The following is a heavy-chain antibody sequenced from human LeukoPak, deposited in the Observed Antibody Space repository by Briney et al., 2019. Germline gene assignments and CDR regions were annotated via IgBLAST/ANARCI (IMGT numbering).Heavy chain of an antibody. CDR3: ARDRGGSYSAIDY. D-gene: IGHD1-26*01. Sequence: GGSLRLSCAASGFTFSSYWMSWVRQAPGKGLEWVANIKQDGSEKYYVDSVKSRFTISRDNAKNSLYLQMNSLRAEDTAVYYCARDRGGSYSAIDYWGQGTLVTVSS. J-gene: IGHJ4*02. V-gene: IGHV3-7*01. CDR1: GFTFSSYW. CDR2: IKQDGSEK.